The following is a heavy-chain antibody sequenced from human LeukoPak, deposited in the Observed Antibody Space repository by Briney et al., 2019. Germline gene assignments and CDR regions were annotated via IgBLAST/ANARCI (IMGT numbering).Heavy chain of an antibody. CDR2: IYYSGST. Sequence: SETLSLTCTVSGGSISSYYWSWIRQPPGKGLEWIGYIYYSGSTNYNPSLKSRVTISVETSKNQSSLKLSSVTAADTAVYYCARVSCYSGYDSPPYFDYWGQGTLVTVSS. J-gene: IGHJ4*02. CDR3: ARVSCYSGYDSPPYFDY. CDR1: GGSISSYY. V-gene: IGHV4-59*01. D-gene: IGHD5-12*01.